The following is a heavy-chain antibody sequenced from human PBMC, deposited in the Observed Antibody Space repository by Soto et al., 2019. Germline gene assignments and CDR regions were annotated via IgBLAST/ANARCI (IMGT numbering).Heavy chain of an antibody. V-gene: IGHV1-69*13. J-gene: IGHJ6*02. Sequence: ASVKVSCKASGGTFSGYAISWLRQAPGQGLEWMGGIIPIFATSNYAEKFQGRVTLTADESTSTAYMELSSLRSEDTAVYYCARDDTAAAGTLRGYYYAMDVWGQGTTVTVSS. CDR1: GGTFSGYA. D-gene: IGHD6-13*01. CDR2: IIPIFATS. CDR3: ARDDTAAAGTLRGYYYAMDV.